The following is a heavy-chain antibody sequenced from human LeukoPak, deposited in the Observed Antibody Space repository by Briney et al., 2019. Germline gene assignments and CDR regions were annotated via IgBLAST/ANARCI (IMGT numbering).Heavy chain of an antibody. J-gene: IGHJ4*02. CDR2: ISGSGGIT. CDR1: GFTFRSYA. CDR3: AKAGAVVVVVAKFFDY. D-gene: IGHD2-15*01. Sequence: PGGSLRLSCAASGFTFRSYAMSWVRQAPGMGLEWVSTISGSGGITNYADSVKVRFTISRDNSKNMLYRQMNSLRAEDTAEYYCAKAGAVVVVVAKFFDYWGQGTLVTVSS. V-gene: IGHV3-23*01.